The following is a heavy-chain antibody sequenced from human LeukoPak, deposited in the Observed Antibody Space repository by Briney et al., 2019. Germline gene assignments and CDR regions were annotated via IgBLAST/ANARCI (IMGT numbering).Heavy chain of an antibody. CDR3: ARAVQDYDFWSGYPYYYYGMDV. D-gene: IGHD3-3*01. V-gene: IGHV1-8*01. J-gene: IGHJ6*02. CDR1: GYTFTSYT. CDR2: MNPNSGNT. Sequence: ASVKVSCKTSGYTFTSYTINWVRQATGQGLEWMGWMNPNSGNTGYAQKFQGRVTMTRNTSISTAYMELSSLRSEDTAVYYCARAVQDYDFWSGYPYYYYGMDVWGQGTTVTVSS.